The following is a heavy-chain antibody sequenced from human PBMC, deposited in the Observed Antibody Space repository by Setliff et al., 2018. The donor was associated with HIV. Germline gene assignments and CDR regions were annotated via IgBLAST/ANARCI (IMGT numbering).Heavy chain of an antibody. J-gene: IGHJ6*03. CDR3: ARDRGRGMAPSGILDYYYMDV. V-gene: IGHV3-53*04. D-gene: IGHD6-13*01. CDR2: IYSGGTT. Sequence: GGSLRLSCAASGYTFNNYAMSWVRQAPGKGLEWVSIIYSGGTTYYADSVKGRFIISRHNSNNTLYLQMNSLRAEDSAMYYCARDRGRGMAPSGILDYYYMDVWGKGTTVTVSS. CDR1: GYTFNNYA.